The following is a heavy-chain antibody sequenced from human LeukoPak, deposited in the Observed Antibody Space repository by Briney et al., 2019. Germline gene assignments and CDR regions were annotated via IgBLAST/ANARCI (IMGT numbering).Heavy chain of an antibody. CDR1: GYTFTGYY. J-gene: IGHJ4*02. V-gene: IGHV1-2*02. Sequence: ASVKVSCKASGYTFTGYYMHWVRQAPGQGLEWMGWINPNSGGTNYAQKFQGRVTITADKSTSTAYMELSSLRSEDTAVYYCARDPDWGQGTLVTVSS. CDR3: ARDPD. CDR2: INPNSGGT.